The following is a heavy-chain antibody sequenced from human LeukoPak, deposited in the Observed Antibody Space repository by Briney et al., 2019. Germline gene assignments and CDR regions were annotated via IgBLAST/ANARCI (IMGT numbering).Heavy chain of an antibody. CDR3: ARQNLVPSAYIDY. CDR1: GYSITSDYY. CDR2: IYHSGST. D-gene: IGHD2-2*01. J-gene: IGHJ4*02. Sequence: SETLSLTCAVSGYSITSDYYWGWVRQPPGKGVEWIGTIYHSGSTYYNPSLKSRVTISVDTSKNHVSLKLRSVTAADTAVYYCARQNLVPSAYIDYWGQGILVTVSS. V-gene: IGHV4-38-2*01.